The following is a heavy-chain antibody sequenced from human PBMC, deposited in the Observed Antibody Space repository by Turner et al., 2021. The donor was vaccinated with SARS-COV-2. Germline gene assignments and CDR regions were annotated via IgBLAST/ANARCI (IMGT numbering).Heavy chain of an antibody. CDR3: MRHDHYGSASINWFNS. V-gene: IGHV4-39*01. Sequence: QLQLQESGPGIVRPSETLSLICTVSGDSISTSHDYWGWIRQPPGKGLEWIGSIYYSGRTFYNPSVKSRVTISVDTSKNDFSLQLSSVTAADTAVYYCMRHDHYGSASINWFNSWGQGTLVTVSS. J-gene: IGHJ5*01. D-gene: IGHD3-10*01. CDR2: IYYSGRT. CDR1: GDSISTSHDY.